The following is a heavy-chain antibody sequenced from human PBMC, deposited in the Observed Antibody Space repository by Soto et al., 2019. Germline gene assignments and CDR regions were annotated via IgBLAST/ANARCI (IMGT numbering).Heavy chain of an antibody. D-gene: IGHD2-2*01. J-gene: IGHJ4*02. CDR3: AREYCTSSGCYGSDF. V-gene: IGHV1-18*01. CDR1: GYTFTDYG. Sequence: QVQLVQSGAEVKKPGASVKVSCKASGYTFTDYGISWVRQAPGQGLEWMGWISTYNGDTKYTQNFRGRVTMTADTSTTTAYMELTSLTSDDTAIYYCAREYCTSSGCYGSDFWGQGTLVTVSS. CDR2: ISTYNGDT.